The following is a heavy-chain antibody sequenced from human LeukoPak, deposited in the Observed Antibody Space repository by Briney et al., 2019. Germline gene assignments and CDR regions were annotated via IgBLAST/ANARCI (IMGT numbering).Heavy chain of an antibody. V-gene: IGHV3-23*01. CDR3: AKRREMGTTLYYFDY. CDR1: GFTFSNYA. J-gene: IGHJ4*02. Sequence: GGSLRLSCAASGFTFSNYAMSWVRQTPGKGLEWVSGISGSGSSTDYADSVNGRFTISRDNSKNTLYLQMNSLRADDTAVYYCAKRREMGTTLYYFDYWGQGTLVTVSS. D-gene: IGHD5-24*01. CDR2: ISGSGSST.